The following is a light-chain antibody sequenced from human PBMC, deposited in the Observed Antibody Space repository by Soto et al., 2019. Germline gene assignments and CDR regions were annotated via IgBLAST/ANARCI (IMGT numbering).Light chain of an antibody. CDR2: GAS. V-gene: IGKV3-15*01. CDR3: QQYNSYFT. CDR1: QSVSSN. Sequence: EIVMTQSPATLSVSPGERATLSCRASQSVSSNLAWYQQKPGQAPRLLIYGASRRATGVPARFSGSGSGTEFTLTISSLQPDDFATYYCQQYNSYFTFGQGTRLEIK. J-gene: IGKJ5*01.